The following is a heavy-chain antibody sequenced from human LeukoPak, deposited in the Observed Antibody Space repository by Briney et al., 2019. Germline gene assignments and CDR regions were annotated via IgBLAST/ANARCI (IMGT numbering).Heavy chain of an antibody. V-gene: IGHV4-59*01. Sequence: SETLSLTCAVSGGSISSYYWSWVRQPPGEGLEWIGYIYYSGSTNYNPSLKSRVTISVDTYKNQFSLKLSSVTAADTAVYYCARDYSGSYQYWGQGTLVTVSS. CDR3: ARDYSGSYQY. D-gene: IGHD3-10*01. J-gene: IGHJ4*02. CDR1: GGSISSYY. CDR2: IYYSGST.